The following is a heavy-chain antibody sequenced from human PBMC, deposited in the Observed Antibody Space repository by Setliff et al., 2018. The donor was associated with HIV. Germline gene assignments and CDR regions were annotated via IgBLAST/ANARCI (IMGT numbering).Heavy chain of an antibody. CDR1: GFSFSDDA. CDR2: IYSDGST. Sequence: PGGSLRLSCAASGFSFSDDAMAWVRQAPGKGLEWVSTIYSDGSTYHADSVKGRFTLSRDTSKNTLFLQMNSLRPEDAAVYYCARVRLYNTALDYWGQGTLVTVSS. D-gene: IGHD3-3*01. CDR3: ARVRLYNTALDY. V-gene: IGHV3-23*05. J-gene: IGHJ4*02.